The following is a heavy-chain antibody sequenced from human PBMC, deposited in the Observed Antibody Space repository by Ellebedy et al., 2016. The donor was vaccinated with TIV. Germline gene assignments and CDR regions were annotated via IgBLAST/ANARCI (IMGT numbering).Heavy chain of an antibody. CDR2: LSINGNT. CDR1: GGSFSGYS. J-gene: IGHJ5*02. CDR3: ARVRPINLLYSSSSYWFGP. V-gene: IGHV4-34*01. D-gene: IGHD6-6*01. Sequence: GSLRLSXAVYGGSFSGYSWSWIRQPPGRGLNWFGELSINGNTNYKPSLKSRVTISVDTSRNQFTLNLTSVTAADTAVYYCARVRPINLLYSSSSYWFGPWGQGTLVTVSS.